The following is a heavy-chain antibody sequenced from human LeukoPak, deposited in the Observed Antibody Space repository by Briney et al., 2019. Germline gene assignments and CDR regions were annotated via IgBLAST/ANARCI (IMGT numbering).Heavy chain of an antibody. J-gene: IGHJ6*04. Sequence: SETLSLTCAVYGGSFSGYYWSWIRQPPGKGLEWIGEINHSGSTNYNPSLKSRVTISVDTSKNQFSLKLSSVTAADTAVYYCARTNTAGEYEKPYYYYGMDVWAKGPRVTVSS. CDR3: ARTNTAGEYEKPYYYYGMDV. D-gene: IGHD1/OR15-1a*01. V-gene: IGHV4-34*01. CDR1: GGSFSGYY. CDR2: INHSGST.